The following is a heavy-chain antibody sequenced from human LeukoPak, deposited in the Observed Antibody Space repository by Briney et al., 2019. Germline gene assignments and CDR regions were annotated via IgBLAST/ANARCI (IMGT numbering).Heavy chain of an antibody. V-gene: IGHV3-23*01. CDR3: AKDRNYDFTVDAFDI. CDR1: EFTFSSYA. J-gene: IGHJ3*02. D-gene: IGHD3-3*01. CDR2: ISGSGGTT. Sequence: GGSLRLPCAASEFTFSSYAMSWVRQPPGKGREGASTISGSGGTTYHADSVKGRFTISRDNSKNTLYLQMNSLRAEDTAVYYCAKDRNYDFTVDAFDIWGQGTMVTVSS.